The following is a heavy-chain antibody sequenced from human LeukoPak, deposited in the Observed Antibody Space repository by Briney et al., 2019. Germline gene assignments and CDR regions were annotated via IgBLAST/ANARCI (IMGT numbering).Heavy chain of an antibody. CDR3: ARGGVVGLTLAYFNY. V-gene: IGHV4-59*01. J-gene: IGHJ4*02. D-gene: IGHD3-22*01. CDR2: IYYSGRT. Sequence: PSETLSLSCTISGGTISTYYWSWLRQPPGKGLEWIGYIYYSGRTNYNPSLKSRVSMSVDTFRNQFSLNLSSVTAADTAVYYCARGGVVGLTLAYFNYWGQGTLVTVSS. CDR1: GGTISTYY.